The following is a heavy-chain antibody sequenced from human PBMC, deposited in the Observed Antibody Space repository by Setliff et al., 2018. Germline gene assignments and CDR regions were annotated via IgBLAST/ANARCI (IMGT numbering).Heavy chain of an antibody. CDR2: IIPVLDIT. D-gene: IGHD3-22*01. CDR1: GGPLNSYS. Sequence: SVKVSCKASGGPLNSYSFSWVRQAPGQGLEWMGRIIPVLDITRYSQKFQGRVTITADKSTGIIYMELTSLRSDDPAIYYCARHPPPPNYFDIGALDSWGQGTLVTVSS. V-gene: IGHV1-69*02. J-gene: IGHJ4*02. CDR3: ARHPPPPNYFDIGALDS.